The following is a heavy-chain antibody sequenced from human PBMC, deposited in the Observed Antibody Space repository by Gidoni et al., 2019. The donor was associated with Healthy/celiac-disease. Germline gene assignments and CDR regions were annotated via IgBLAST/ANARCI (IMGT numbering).Heavy chain of an antibody. CDR1: GFTFSSYS. CDR3: ARATMVRGVDYFDY. D-gene: IGHD3-10*01. CDR2: ISSSSIYI. V-gene: IGHV3-21*01. Sequence: EVQLVESGGGLVKPGGSLRLSCAASGFTFSSYSMTWVRQAPGKGLEWVSSISSSSIYIYYADSVKCRFTISRYNAKNSLYLQMNSLRAEDTAVYYCARATMVRGVDYFDYWGQGTLVTVSS. J-gene: IGHJ4*02.